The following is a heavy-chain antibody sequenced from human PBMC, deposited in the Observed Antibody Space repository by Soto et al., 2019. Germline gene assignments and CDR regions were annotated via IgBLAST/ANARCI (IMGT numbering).Heavy chain of an antibody. D-gene: IGHD2-15*01. Sequence: GGSLRLSCAASGFTFSSYGMHWVRQAPGKGLEWVAVIWYDGSNKYYADSVKGRFTISRDNSKNTLYLQMNSLRAEDTAVYYCARDIRVFTMQWWPDYYYYYMDVWGKGTTVTVSS. CDR3: ARDIRVFTMQWWPDYYYYYMDV. J-gene: IGHJ6*03. CDR1: GFTFSSYG. CDR2: IWYDGSNK. V-gene: IGHV3-33*01.